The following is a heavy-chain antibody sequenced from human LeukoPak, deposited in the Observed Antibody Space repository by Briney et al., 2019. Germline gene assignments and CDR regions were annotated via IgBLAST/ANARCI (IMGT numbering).Heavy chain of an antibody. V-gene: IGHV3-30*02. Sequence: GGSLRLSCAAFGFTFSNYGMHWVRQAPGKGLECVALILYDGNNEYYADSVKGRFTISRDNSKNTLYLQMNSLRAGDTAVYYCAKDPGDRNYYDSSPLGYWGQGALVTVSS. CDR1: GFTFSNYG. D-gene: IGHD3-22*01. CDR3: AKDPGDRNYYDSSPLGY. J-gene: IGHJ4*02. CDR2: ILYDGNNE.